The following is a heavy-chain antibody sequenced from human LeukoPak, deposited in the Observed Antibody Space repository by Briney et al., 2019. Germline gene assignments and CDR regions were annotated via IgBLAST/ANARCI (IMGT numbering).Heavy chain of an antibody. CDR2: ISWNSGSI. D-gene: IGHD6-13*01. J-gene: IGHJ4*02. CDR3: AKAQYSSSWTNDY. Sequence: PGGSLRLSCAASGFTFDDYAMHWVRQAPGKGLEWVSGISWNSGSIGYADSVKGRFTISRDNSKNTLYLQMNSLRAEDTAVYYCAKAQYSSSWTNDYWGQGTLVTVSS. CDR1: GFTFDDYA. V-gene: IGHV3-9*01.